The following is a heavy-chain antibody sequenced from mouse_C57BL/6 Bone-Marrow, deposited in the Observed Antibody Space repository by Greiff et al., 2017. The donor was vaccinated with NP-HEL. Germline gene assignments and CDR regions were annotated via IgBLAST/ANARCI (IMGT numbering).Heavy chain of an antibody. Sequence: VQLQQSGAELVRPGASVKLSCTASGFNIKDDYMHWVKQRPEQGLEWIGWIDPENGDTEYASKFQGKATITADTSSNTAYLQLSSLTSEDTAVYYCTTGIYYGSFAYGGQGTLVTVAA. CDR1: GFNIKDDY. D-gene: IGHD2-2*01. CDR2: IDPENGDT. J-gene: IGHJ3*01. CDR3: TTGIYYGSFAY. V-gene: IGHV14-4*01.